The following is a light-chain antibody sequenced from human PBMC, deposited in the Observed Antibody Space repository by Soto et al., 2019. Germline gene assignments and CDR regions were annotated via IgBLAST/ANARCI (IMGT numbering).Light chain of an antibody. J-gene: IGLJ1*01. V-gene: IGLV1-44*01. CDR3: AAWDDSLGAYV. Sequence: QSALTQPPAASATPGQRVTCSCSGSNYNIGTNTVNWYQQLPGTAPRLLIYTNTQRPSGVPQRFSGSKTGTSASLAIGGLQSEEGGDYYCAAWDDSLGAYVFGTGTKVTVL. CDR1: NYNIGTNT. CDR2: TNT.